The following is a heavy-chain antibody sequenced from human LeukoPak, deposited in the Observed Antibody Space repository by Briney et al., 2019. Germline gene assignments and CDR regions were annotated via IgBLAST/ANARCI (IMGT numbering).Heavy chain of an antibody. CDR1: GFTFSGSA. CDR3: TGPYYDFWSGIPEYYYYMDV. Sequence: LPGGSLRLSCAASGFTFSGSAMHWVRQASGKGLEWVGRIRSKANSYATAYAASVKGRFTISRDDSKNTAYLQMNSLKTEDTAVYYCTGPYYDFWSGIPEYYYYMDVWGKGTTVTVSS. V-gene: IGHV3-73*01. CDR2: IRSKANSYAT. J-gene: IGHJ6*03. D-gene: IGHD3-3*01.